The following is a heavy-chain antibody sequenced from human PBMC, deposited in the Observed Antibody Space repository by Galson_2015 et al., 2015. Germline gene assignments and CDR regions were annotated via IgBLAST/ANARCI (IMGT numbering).Heavy chain of an antibody. CDR1: GGSISNNNW. J-gene: IGHJ4*02. CDR2: IFHSGST. Sequence: SETLSLTCAVSGGSISNNNWWTWVRQPPGKGLEWIGEIFHSGSTNYNPSLKSRVTISLDKSKNQFSLKLNSVTAADTAVYYCARGVPSGVTLIDYWGQGTLVTVSS. CDR3: ARGVPSGVTLIDY. V-gene: IGHV4-4*02. D-gene: IGHD3-3*01.